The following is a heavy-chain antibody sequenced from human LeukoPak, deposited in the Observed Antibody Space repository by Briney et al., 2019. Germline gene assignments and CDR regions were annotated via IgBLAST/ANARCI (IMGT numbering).Heavy chain of an antibody. CDR3: ARDLATALMDV. Sequence: SETLSLTRTVSGGSISSGDYYWSWIRQPPGKGLEWIGYIYYSGSTYYNPSLKSRVTISVDTSKNQFSLKLSSVTAADTAVYYCARDLATALMDVWGKGTTVTVSS. CDR2: IYYSGST. J-gene: IGHJ6*04. D-gene: IGHD5-12*01. V-gene: IGHV4-30-4*08. CDR1: GGSISSGDYY.